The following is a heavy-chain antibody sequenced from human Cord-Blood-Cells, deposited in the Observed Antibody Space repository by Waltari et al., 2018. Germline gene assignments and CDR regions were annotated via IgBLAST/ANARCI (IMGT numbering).Heavy chain of an antibody. Sequence: QVQLVQSGAEVKKPGSSVKVSCKASGGTFSSYAISWVRQAPGKGLEGMGRSIPSLGIANHAQKFQGRVTITADKSTSTAYMELSSLRAEDTSVYYCAREDTAMVIDYWGQGTLVTVSS. D-gene: IGHD5-18*01. CDR3: AREDTAMVIDY. CDR1: GGTFSSYA. V-gene: IGHV1-69*09. J-gene: IGHJ4*02. CDR2: SIPSLGIA.